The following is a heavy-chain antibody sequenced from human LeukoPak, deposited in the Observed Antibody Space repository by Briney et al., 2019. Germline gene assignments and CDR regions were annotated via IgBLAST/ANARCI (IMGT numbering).Heavy chain of an antibody. CDR2: ISGSGDTP. CDR1: GFTFSSYX. D-gene: IGHD5-12*01. Sequence: HSGGSLRLSCTASGFTFSSYXXXXVGQGPGTGLEXVSAISGSGDTPFYADSVKGRFTISRDNSKKTLYLQVNSLRAEDTAVYFCAKELATERTPGVDSWGQGTLVTVSS. CDR3: AKELATERTPGVDS. J-gene: IGHJ4*02. V-gene: IGHV3-23*01.